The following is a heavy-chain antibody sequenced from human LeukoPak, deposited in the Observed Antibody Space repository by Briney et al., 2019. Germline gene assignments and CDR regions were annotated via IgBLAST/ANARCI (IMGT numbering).Heavy chain of an antibody. J-gene: IGHJ3*02. CDR3: ARNRFRDDAFDI. CDR1: GGSISSSNYF. V-gene: IGHV4-39*07. Sequence: SETLSLTCTVSGGSISSSNYFWGWVRQPPGKGLEWIGTISYSGTTHGNPSLKSRVIISVDTSKNQFSLKLSSVTAADTAVYYCARNRFRDDAFDIWGQGTMVTVSS. D-gene: IGHD3-10*01. CDR2: ISYSGTT.